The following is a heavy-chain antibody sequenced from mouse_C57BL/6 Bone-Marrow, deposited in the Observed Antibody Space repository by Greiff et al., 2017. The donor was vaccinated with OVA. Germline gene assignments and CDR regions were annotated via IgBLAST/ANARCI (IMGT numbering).Heavy chain of an antibody. V-gene: IGHV1-69*01. D-gene: IGHD2-4*01. J-gene: IGHJ2*01. CDR3: ARRLRRGYFDY. Sequence: QVQLQQPGAELVMPGASVKLSCKASGYTFTSYWMHWVKQRPGQGLEWIGEIDPSDSYTNYNQKFKGKSTLTVDKSSSTAYMQLSSLTSEDSAVYYCARRLRRGYFDYWGQGTTLTVSS. CDR2: IDPSDSYT. CDR1: GYTFTSYW.